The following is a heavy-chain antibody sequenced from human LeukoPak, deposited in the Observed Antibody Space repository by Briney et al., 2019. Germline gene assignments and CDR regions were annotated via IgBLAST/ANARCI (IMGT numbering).Heavy chain of an antibody. J-gene: IGHJ4*02. CDR1: GFTFSSYA. CDR2: ISGSGGST. D-gene: IGHD3-10*01. V-gene: IGHV3-23*01. Sequence: PGGSLRLSCAASGFTFSSYAMTWVRQAPGKGLEWVSGISGSGGSTYYTDSVKGRFTISRESSKNTVYLQMNSLRVEDTALYYCAKVMDYYASGNYYNNGLDYWGQGTLVTVSS. CDR3: AKVMDYYASGNYYNNGLDY.